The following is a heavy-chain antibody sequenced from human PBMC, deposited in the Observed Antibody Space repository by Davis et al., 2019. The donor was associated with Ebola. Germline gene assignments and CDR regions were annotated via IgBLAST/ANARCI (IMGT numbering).Heavy chain of an antibody. CDR2: IKTDGSYT. J-gene: IGHJ4*02. CDR3: ARQHDPSTPAPGF. CDR1: GFTFSSYW. V-gene: IGHV3-74*01. D-gene: IGHD5/OR15-5a*01. Sequence: HTGESLKISCAASGFTFSSYWMHWVRQAPGKGLVWVSRIKTDGSYTNYADSVKGRFAIFRDNAKNTLYLHMNSLRAEDTAVYYCARQHDPSTPAPGFWGQGTLVTVSS.